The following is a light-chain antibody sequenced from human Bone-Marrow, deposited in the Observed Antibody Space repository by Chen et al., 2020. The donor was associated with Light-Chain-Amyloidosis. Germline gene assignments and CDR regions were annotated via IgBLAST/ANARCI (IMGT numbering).Light chain of an antibody. CDR1: DLPTKY. CDR2: RDT. V-gene: IGLV3-25*03. Sequence: SYELTQPPSLSVSPGQTARITCSGDDLPTKYAYWYQQKPGQAPVLVIHRDTERPSGISERFSGSSSGTTDTLTISGVQAEDKADYHCQSADSSGTYEVIFGGGTKLTVL. J-gene: IGLJ2*01. CDR3: QSADSSGTYEVI.